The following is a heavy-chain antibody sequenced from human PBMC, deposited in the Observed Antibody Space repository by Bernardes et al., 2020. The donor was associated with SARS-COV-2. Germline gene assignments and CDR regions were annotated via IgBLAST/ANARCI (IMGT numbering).Heavy chain of an antibody. V-gene: IGHV4-59*01. CDR3: ARDLSHLVRRGFDL. J-gene: IGHJ2*01. Sequence: TLSLTCTVSGVSIGSYYWPWIRQPPGTGLEWIGYIYYRCSTNYNPSLKSRVTISVDRSQNQFSLNLSSVTPADTAVYYCARDLSHLVRRGFDLWGRGTLVTVSS. D-gene: IGHD3-10*01. CDR1: GVSIGSYY. CDR2: IYYRCST.